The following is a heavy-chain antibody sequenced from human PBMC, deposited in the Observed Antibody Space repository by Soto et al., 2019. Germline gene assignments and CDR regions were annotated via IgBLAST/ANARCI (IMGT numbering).Heavy chain of an antibody. J-gene: IGHJ4*02. CDR2: INGDGSSI. CDR1: GFPFSSYW. CDR3: TRRGCSTTVCYFN. D-gene: IGHD2-2*01. V-gene: IGHV3-74*03. Sequence: EVRLVESGGDLVQPGGSLRLSCAASGFPFSSYWMHWVRQAPGKGLVWVSRINGDGSSITYADSVKGRFTISRDNAKNTLYLQMNSLRAEDAAVYYCTRRGCSTTVCYFNWGRGTLVTVSS.